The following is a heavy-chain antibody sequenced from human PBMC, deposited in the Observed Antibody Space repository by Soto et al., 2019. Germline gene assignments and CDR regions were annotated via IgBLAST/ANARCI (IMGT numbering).Heavy chain of an antibody. Sequence: SETLSLTCTVSGGSISSYYWSWIRQPPGKGLEWIGYIYYSGSTNYNPSLKSRVTISVDTSKNQFSLKLSSVTAADTAVYYCARDPVNSSGWYLGFDYWGQGTLVTVSS. D-gene: IGHD6-19*01. V-gene: IGHV4-59*01. J-gene: IGHJ4*02. CDR1: GGSISSYY. CDR2: IYYSGST. CDR3: ARDPVNSSGWYLGFDY.